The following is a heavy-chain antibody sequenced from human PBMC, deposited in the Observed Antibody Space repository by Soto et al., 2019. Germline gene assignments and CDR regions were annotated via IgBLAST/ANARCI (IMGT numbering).Heavy chain of an antibody. CDR2: ITATSVST. V-gene: IGHV3-23*01. D-gene: IGHD1-20*01. CDR1: GFTFSSYA. J-gene: IGHJ5*02. Sequence: PGGSLRLSCAASGFTFSSYAMSWVRQAPGKGLEWVSGITATSVSTYYADSVKGRFTISRDNSENTVYLQMNRLRVEDTAIYYCARARGQGVDDNCYTNWFDPWGQGTLVTVSS. CDR3: ARARGQGVDDNCYTNWFDP.